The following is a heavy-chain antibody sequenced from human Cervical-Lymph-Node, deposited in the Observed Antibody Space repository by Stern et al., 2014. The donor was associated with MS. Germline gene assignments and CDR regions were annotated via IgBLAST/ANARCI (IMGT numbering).Heavy chain of an antibody. CDR2: IYTSGGT. Sequence: QVQLQESGPGLVKPSQTLSLTCTVSGGSISSGSYYWSWIRQPAGKGLEWIGRIYTSGGTNYNPPQKSRVPISVDTSKNQFSLKLSSVTAADTAVYYCARDCRLRYFDNYGMDVWGQGTTVTVSS. CDR1: GGSISSGSYY. J-gene: IGHJ6*02. CDR3: ARDCRLRYFDNYGMDV. D-gene: IGHD3-9*01. V-gene: IGHV4-61*02.